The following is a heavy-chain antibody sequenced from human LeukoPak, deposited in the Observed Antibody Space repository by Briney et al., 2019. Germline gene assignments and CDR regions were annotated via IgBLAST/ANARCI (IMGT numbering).Heavy chain of an antibody. V-gene: IGHV1-2*06. Sequence: GASVKVSCKASGYTFTGYYMHWVRQAPGQGLEWMGRINPNSGGTNYAQKFQGRVTMTRDTSISTAYMELSRLGSDDTAVYYCARVARCSGGSCYPLSQFDYWGQGTLVTVSS. J-gene: IGHJ4*02. CDR2: INPNSGGT. D-gene: IGHD2-15*01. CDR1: GYTFTGYY. CDR3: ARVARCSGGSCYPLSQFDY.